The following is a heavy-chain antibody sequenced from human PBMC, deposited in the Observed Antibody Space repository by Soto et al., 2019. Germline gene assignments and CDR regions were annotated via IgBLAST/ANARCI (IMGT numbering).Heavy chain of an antibody. CDR3: ARLTWFGGLPLDP. Sequence: PSETLSLTCTVSGGSISSSSYYWGWIRQPPGKGLEWIGSIYYSGSTYYNPSLKSRVTISVDTSKNQFSLKLSSVTAADTAVYYGARLTWFGGLPLDPWGQGTLVTVSS. J-gene: IGHJ5*02. D-gene: IGHD3-10*01. V-gene: IGHV4-39*01. CDR2: IYYSGST. CDR1: GGSISSSSYY.